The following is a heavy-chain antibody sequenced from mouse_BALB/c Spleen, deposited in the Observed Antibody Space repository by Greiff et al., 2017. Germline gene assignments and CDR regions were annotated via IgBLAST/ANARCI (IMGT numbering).Heavy chain of an antibody. D-gene: IGHD1-1*01. CDR3: ARGDYGSWYFDV. Sequence: VQLKESGPGLVKPSQSLSLTCSVTGYSITSGYYWNWIRQFPGNKLEWMGYISYDGSNNYNPSLKNRISITRDTSKNQFFLKLNSVTTEDTATYYCARGDYGSWYFDVWGAGTTVTVSS. J-gene: IGHJ1*01. CDR1: GYSITSGYY. CDR2: ISYDGSN. V-gene: IGHV3-6*02.